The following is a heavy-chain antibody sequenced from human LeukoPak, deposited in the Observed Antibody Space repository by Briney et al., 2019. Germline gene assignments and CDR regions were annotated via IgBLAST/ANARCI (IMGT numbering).Heavy chain of an antibody. CDR3: ARGLGVGANNC. D-gene: IGHD1-26*01. CDR1: GGSFSGYY. V-gene: IGHV4-34*01. CDR2: INHSGST. J-gene: IGHJ4*02. Sequence: SETLSLTCAVYGGSFSGYYWSWIRQPPGKGLEWIGEINHSGSTNYNPSLKSRVTISVDTSKNQFSLKLSSVTAADTAVYYCARGLGVGANNCWGQGTLVTVSS.